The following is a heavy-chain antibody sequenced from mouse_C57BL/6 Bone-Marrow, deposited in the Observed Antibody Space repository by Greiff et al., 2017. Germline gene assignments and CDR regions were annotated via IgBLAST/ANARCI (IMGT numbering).Heavy chain of an antibody. V-gene: IGHV1-50*01. CDR1: GYTFTSYW. CDR3: AKHPMDY. Sequence: QVQLQQPGAELVKPGASVKLSCKASGYTFTSYWMQWVKQRPGQGLEWIGEIDPSDSYTNYNQKFKGKATLTVETSSSTAYMQLSSLTSEDSAVYYCAKHPMDYWGQGTSVTVSS. CDR2: IDPSDSYT. J-gene: IGHJ4*01.